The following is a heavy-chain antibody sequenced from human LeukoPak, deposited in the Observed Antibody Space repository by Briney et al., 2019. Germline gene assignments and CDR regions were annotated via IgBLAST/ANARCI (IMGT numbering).Heavy chain of an antibody. CDR2: IYYSGST. V-gene: IGHV4-39*01. J-gene: IGHJ5*02. D-gene: IGHD6-13*01. CDR1: GGSISSSSYY. Sequence: SETLSLTCTVSGGSISSSSYYWGWIRQPPGKGLEWIGSIYYSGSTYYNPSLKSRVTISVDTSKNQFSLKLSSVTAADTAVYYCARHDYSSSWYNWFDPWGQGTLVTVSS. CDR3: ARHDYSSSWYNWFDP.